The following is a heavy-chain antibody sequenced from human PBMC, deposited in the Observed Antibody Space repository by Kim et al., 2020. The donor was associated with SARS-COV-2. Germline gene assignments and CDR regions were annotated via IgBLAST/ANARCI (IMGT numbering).Heavy chain of an antibody. CDR2: ITKDGNKK. D-gene: IGHD6-19*01. CDR3: ARDGGLYSSGKDAFDI. Sequence: GGSLRLSCAASGFTFSSYWMPWVRQAPGKGLEWVANITKDGNKKYYVDSVKGRFTISRDNAKNTLYLQMNSLRAEDTAVYYCARDGGLYSSGKDAFDIWGQGTMVTVSS. CDR1: GFTFSSYW. V-gene: IGHV3-7*01. J-gene: IGHJ3*02.